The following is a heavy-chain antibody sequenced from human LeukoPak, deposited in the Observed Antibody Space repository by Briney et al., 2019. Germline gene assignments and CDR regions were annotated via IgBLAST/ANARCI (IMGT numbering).Heavy chain of an antibody. CDR3: ARAFSQWSSGHFLGY. D-gene: IGHD3-22*01. J-gene: IGHJ4*02. V-gene: IGHV1-18*01. CDR2: ISAYNGNT. CDR1: GYTFTSYG. Sequence: ASVKVSCKASGYTFTSYGISWVRQAPGQGLEWMGWISAYNGNTNYAQKLQGRVTMTTDTSTSTAYMELRSLRSDDTAVYYCARAFSQWSSGHFLGYWGQGTLVTVSS.